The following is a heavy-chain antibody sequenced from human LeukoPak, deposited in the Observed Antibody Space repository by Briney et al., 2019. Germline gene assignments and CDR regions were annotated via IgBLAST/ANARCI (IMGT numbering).Heavy chain of an antibody. V-gene: IGHV4-4*07. D-gene: IGHD3-22*01. CDR3: ARPYYDSSGYYHDAFDI. CDR2: IYISGST. Sequence: SETLSLTCTVSGGSIGSYYWSWIRQPAGKGLEWIGRIYISGSTNYNPSFKSRVTMSVDTSKNQFSLKLSSVTAADTAVYYCARPYYDSSGYYHDAFDIWGQGTMVTVSS. J-gene: IGHJ3*02. CDR1: GGSIGSYY.